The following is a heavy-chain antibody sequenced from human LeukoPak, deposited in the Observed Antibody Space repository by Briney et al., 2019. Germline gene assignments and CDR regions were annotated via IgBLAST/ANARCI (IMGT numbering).Heavy chain of an antibody. CDR2: TYYRSKWYN. J-gene: IGHJ3*02. Sequence: SQTLSLTCAISGDSVSNNNAAWNWIRQSPSRGLEWLGRTYYRSKWYNDYAASVKSRITINPDTSKNQFSLQLNSVTPEDTAVYYCARDGGYCSGGSCYSRDAFDIWGQGTMVTVSS. CDR1: GDSVSNNNAA. CDR3: ARDGGYCSGGSCYSRDAFDI. V-gene: IGHV6-1*01. D-gene: IGHD2-15*01.